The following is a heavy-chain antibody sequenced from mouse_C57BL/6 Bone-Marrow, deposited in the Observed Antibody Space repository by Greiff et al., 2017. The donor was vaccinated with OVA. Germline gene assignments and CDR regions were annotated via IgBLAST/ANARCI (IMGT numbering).Heavy chain of an antibody. V-gene: IGHV1-50*01. J-gene: IGHJ2*01. Sequence: VQLQQPGAELVKPGASVKLSCKASGYTFTSYWMQWVKQRPGQGLEWIGEIDPSDSYTNYNQKFKGKATLTVDTSSSTAYMQLSSLTSEDSAVYYCARVGGYWGQGTTLTVSS. CDR1: GYTFTSYW. CDR3: ARVGGY. CDR2: IDPSDSYT.